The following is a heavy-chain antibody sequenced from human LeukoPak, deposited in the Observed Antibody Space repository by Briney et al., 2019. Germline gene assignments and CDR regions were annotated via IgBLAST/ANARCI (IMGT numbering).Heavy chain of an antibody. Sequence: ASVKVSCKVSGYTLTELSMHWVRQAPGKGLEWMGGFDPEDGETIYAQKFQGRVTMTEDTSTDTAYMELSSLRSEDTAVYYCATSGTPGGGYDFDYWGQGTLVTVSS. CDR1: GYTLTELS. V-gene: IGHV1-24*01. CDR2: FDPEDGET. J-gene: IGHJ4*02. D-gene: IGHD5-12*01. CDR3: ATSGTPGGGYDFDY.